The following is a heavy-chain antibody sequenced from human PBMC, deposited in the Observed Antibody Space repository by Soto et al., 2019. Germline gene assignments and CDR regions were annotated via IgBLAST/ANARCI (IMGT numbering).Heavy chain of an antibody. Sequence: EVQLVESGGGLIQPGGSLRLSCADSEFTFSSYDMHWVRQATGKGLEWVSAIGTAGDTYYPGSVKGRFTISRENAKNSLYLQMNSLRAGDTALYYCARGWLATGGSLSYMDVWGKGTTVTVSS. CDR3: ARGWLATGGSLSYMDV. J-gene: IGHJ6*03. CDR1: EFTFSSYD. CDR2: IGTAGDT. D-gene: IGHD6-13*01. V-gene: IGHV3-13*01.